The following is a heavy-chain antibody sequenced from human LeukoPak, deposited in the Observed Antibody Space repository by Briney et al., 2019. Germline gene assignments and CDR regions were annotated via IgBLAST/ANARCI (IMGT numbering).Heavy chain of an antibody. CDR2: IRYDGSNK. Sequence: GGSLRLSCGAPGFTFSSYGMHWVRQAPGKGLEWVTFIRYDGSNKYYADSVKGRFTISRDNSKNTLYLQMNSLRAEDTAVYYCARSPYSSGWYLRIPQFDYWGQGALVTVSS. J-gene: IGHJ4*02. CDR3: ARSPYSSGWYLRIPQFDY. CDR1: GFTFSSYG. D-gene: IGHD6-19*01. V-gene: IGHV3-30*02.